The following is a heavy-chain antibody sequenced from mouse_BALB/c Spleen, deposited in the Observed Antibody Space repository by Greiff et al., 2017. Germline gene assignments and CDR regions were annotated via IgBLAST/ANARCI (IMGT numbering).Heavy chain of an antibody. CDR2: ISYSGST. D-gene: IGHD1-1*01. CDR3: ARGEFYYYGSSQFAY. V-gene: IGHV3-8*02. CDR1: GDSITSGY. Sequence: EVQLKESGPSLVKPSQTLSLTCSVTGDSITSGYWNWIRKFPGNKLEYMGYISYSGSTYYNPSLKSRISITRDTSKNQYYLQLNSVTTEDTATYYCARGEFYYYGSSQFAYWGQGTLVTVSA. J-gene: IGHJ3*01.